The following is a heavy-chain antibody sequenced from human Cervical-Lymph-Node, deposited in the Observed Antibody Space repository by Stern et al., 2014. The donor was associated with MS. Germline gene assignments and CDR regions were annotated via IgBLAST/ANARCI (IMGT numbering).Heavy chain of an antibody. Sequence: QDQLVQSGADVKKPGSSVRVSCKASGGISWLRQAPGQGLEWMGGITPVVGPANYAQTCRGRLTLTADPSTNTNYMELSSRRSDDTAVYYCARGAGDNWFDPWGQGTLVSVSS. D-gene: IGHD3-10*01. CDR2: ITPVVGPA. CDR3: ARGAGDNWFDP. V-gene: IGHV1-69*12. CDR1: GG. J-gene: IGHJ5*02.